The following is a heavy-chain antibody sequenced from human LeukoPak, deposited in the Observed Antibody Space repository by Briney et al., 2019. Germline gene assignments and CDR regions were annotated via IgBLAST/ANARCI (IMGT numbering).Heavy chain of an antibody. D-gene: IGHD5-24*01. V-gene: IGHV4-39*01. CDR3: ARRDGYNSFDL. J-gene: IGHJ5*02. CDR1: GVSISSSSYY. CDR2: IYYSGST. Sequence: SETLSLTCTVSGVSISSSSYYWDWIRQPPGKGLEWIGSIYYSGSTYYNLTLKSRVTISVDTSNNQLSLKLTSVTAANTAVYYCARRDGYNSFDLWGQGTLVTVSS.